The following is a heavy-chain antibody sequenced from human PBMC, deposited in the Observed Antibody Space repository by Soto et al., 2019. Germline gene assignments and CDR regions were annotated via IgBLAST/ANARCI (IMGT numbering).Heavy chain of an antibody. CDR1: GFTFRSYA. D-gene: IGHD6-19*01. J-gene: IGHJ4*02. V-gene: IGHV3-30-3*01. Sequence: QVQLVESGGGVVQPGRSLSLSCAASGFTFRSYAMHWVRQAPGKGLEWVAVISYDGSNKYHADSAKGRFTISRDNSKNTLYLQMNSLRVEDTAVYYCAGDPTSRGWYGAPHYWGQGTLVTVSS. CDR2: ISYDGSNK. CDR3: AGDPTSRGWYGAPHY.